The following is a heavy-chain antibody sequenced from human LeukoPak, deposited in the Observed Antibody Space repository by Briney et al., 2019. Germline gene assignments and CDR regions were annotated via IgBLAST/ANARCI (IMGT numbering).Heavy chain of an antibody. CDR1: GFAFNSYA. CDR3: ARDRGGFRIMVMTD. Sequence: GGSLRLSCVASGFAFNSYAMSWVRQAPGKGLEWVSGISGSGSYIDHADSVEGRFTISRDNSKNTLYLQMNSLRAEDTAVYYCARDRGGFRIMVMTDWGQGTLVTVSS. D-gene: IGHD2-8*01. J-gene: IGHJ4*02. CDR2: ISGSGSYI. V-gene: IGHV3-23*01.